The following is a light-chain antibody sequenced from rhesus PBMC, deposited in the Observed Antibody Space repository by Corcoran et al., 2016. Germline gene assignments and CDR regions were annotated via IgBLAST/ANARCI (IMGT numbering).Light chain of an antibody. CDR1: QSLLDSEDGNTY. CDR2: EGS. V-gene: IGKV2S20*01. J-gene: IGKJ1*01. CDR3: MQGIEYPWT. Sequence: DIVMTQTPLSLPVTPGEPASISCRSSQSLLDSEDGNTYLEWYLHKPGQVPQPLIYEGSNRASGVPDRFSGSGSDTDFTLKISRVEAEDVGVYYCMQGIEYPWTFGPGAKVEIK.